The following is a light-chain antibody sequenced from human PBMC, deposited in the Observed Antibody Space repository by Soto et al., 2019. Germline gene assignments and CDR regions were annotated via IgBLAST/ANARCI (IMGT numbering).Light chain of an antibody. J-gene: IGLJ2*01. Sequence: QSVLTQPPSVSGAPGQRVTLSCTGNTSNLGAGYDVHWYQQLPGAAPKLVIFGNRNRPSGVPERFSGSKSGTSATLGITGLQTGDEADYYCGTWDSSLSAVVFGGGTKLTVL. CDR2: GNR. CDR1: TSNLGAGYD. V-gene: IGLV1-40*01. CDR3: GTWDSSLSAVV.